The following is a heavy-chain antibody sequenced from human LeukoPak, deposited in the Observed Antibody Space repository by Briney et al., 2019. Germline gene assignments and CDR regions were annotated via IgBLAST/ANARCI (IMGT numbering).Heavy chain of an antibody. J-gene: IGHJ6*03. CDR1: GGSISSYY. V-gene: IGHV4-59*01. CDR3: ARGRSSMVRGYYYYYMDV. Sequence: PSETLSLTCTVSGGSISSYYWSWIRQPPGTGLEWIGYIYYSGSTNYNPSLKSRVTISVDTSKNQFSLKLSSVTAADTAVYYCARGRSSMVRGYYYYYMDVWGKGTTVTISS. D-gene: IGHD3-10*01. CDR2: IYYSGST.